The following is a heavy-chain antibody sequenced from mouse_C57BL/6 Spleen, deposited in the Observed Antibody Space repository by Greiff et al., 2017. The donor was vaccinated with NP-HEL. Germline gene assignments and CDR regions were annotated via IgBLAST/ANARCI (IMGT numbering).Heavy chain of an antibody. CDR1: GFSLTSYA. Sequence: VKLMESGPGLVAPSQSLSITCTVSGFSLTSYAISWVRQPPGKGLEWLGVIWTGGGTNYNSALKSRLSISKDNSKSQVFLKMNSLQTDDTARYYCATVYDGYSAWFAYWGQGTLVTVSA. CDR3: ATVYDGYSAWFAY. D-gene: IGHD2-3*01. V-gene: IGHV2-9-1*01. J-gene: IGHJ3*01. CDR2: IWTGGGT.